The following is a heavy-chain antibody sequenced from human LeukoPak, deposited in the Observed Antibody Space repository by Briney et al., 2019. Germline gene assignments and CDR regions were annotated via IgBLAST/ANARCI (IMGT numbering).Heavy chain of an antibody. J-gene: IGHJ4*02. D-gene: IGHD6-19*01. CDR3: ASLYSSGPTQYFDY. V-gene: IGHV4-39*01. CDR1: GGSISSYY. Sequence: SETLSLTCTVSGGSISSYYWGWIRQPPGKGLEWIGSIYYSGSTYYNPPLKSRVTISVDTSKNQFSLKLSSVTAADTAVYYCASLYSSGPTQYFDYWGQGTLVTVSS. CDR2: IYYSGST.